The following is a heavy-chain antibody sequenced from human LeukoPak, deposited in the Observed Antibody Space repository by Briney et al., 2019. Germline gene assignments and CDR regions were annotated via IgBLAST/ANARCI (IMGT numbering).Heavy chain of an antibody. CDR3: ARDRGPIAVAGTEMTYPNWFDP. V-gene: IGHV1-69*05. Sequence: WASVKVSCKASGGTFSSYAISWVRQAPGQGLEWMGGIIPIFGTANYAQKFQGRVTITTDESTSTAYMELSSLRSEDTAVYYCARDRGPIAVAGTEMTYPNWFDPWGQGTLVAVSS. J-gene: IGHJ5*02. CDR1: GGTFSSYA. D-gene: IGHD6-19*01. CDR2: IIPIFGTA.